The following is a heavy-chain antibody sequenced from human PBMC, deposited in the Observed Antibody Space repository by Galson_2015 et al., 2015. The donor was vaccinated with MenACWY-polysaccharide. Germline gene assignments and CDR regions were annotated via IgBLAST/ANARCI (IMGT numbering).Heavy chain of an antibody. Sequence: SLRLSCAASGLTFRSSGMHWVRQAPGKGLEWVALIQNVGSPKAYADSVKGRFTISRDNSKNTLYLEMNSLRAEDTAVYYCARESSRIVFHAFDIWGQGTMV. CDR3: ARESSRIVFHAFDI. J-gene: IGHJ3*02. V-gene: IGHV3-33*05. CDR1: GLTFRSSG. D-gene: IGHD6-19*01. CDR2: IQNVGSPK.